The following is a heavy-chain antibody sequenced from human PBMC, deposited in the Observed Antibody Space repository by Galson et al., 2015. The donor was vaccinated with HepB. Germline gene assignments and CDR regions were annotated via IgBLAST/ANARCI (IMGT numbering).Heavy chain of an antibody. Sequence: SVKVSCKVSGYTLTELSMHWVRQAPGKGLEWMGGFDPEDGETIYAQKFQGRVTMTTDTSTSTAYMELRSLRSDDTAVYYCARVQEGGLSWFDPWGQGTLVTVSS. J-gene: IGHJ5*02. CDR3: ARVQEGGLSWFDP. CDR1: GYTLTELS. V-gene: IGHV1-24*01. D-gene: IGHD3-16*01. CDR2: FDPEDGET.